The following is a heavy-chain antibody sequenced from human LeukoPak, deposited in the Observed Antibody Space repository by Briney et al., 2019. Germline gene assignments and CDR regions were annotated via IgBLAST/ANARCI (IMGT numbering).Heavy chain of an antibody. Sequence: SETLSLTCAVSGYSISSGYYWGWIRQPPGKGLEWIGSIYHSGSTYYNPSLESRVTISVDTSKNQSSLKLSSVTAADTAVYYCARLYREGYSYGFPHYFDYWGQGTLVTVSS. D-gene: IGHD5-18*01. V-gene: IGHV4-38-2*01. CDR2: IYHSGST. J-gene: IGHJ4*02. CDR3: ARLYREGYSYGFPHYFDY. CDR1: GYSISSGYY.